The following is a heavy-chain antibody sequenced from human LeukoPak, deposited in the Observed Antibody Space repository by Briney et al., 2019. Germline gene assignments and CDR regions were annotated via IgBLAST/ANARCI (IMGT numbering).Heavy chain of an antibody. V-gene: IGHV4-30-4*08. J-gene: IGHJ5*02. CDR1: GGSISSGDYY. Sequence: PSETLSLTCTVSGGSISSGDYYWSWIRQPPGKGLEWIGYIYYSGSTYYNPSLKSRVTISVDTSKNQFSLKLSSVTAADTAVYYCAREVEGELLGIWFDPWGQGTLVTVSS. CDR2: IYYSGST. CDR3: AREVEGELLGIWFDP. D-gene: IGHD1-26*01.